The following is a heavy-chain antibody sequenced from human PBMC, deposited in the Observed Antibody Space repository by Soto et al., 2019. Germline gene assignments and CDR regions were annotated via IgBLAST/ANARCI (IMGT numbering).Heavy chain of an antibody. CDR3: ARSYSSSWHEIEKFDY. CDR1: GFTFSSYA. J-gene: IGHJ4*02. D-gene: IGHD6-13*01. V-gene: IGHV3-30-3*01. CDR2: ISYDGSNK. Sequence: QVQLVESGGGVVQPGRSLRLSCAASGFTFSSYAMHWVRQAPGKGLEWVAVISYDGSNKYYADSVKGRFTISRDNSKNTMYLQMNSMRAEDTAVSYCARSYSSSWHEIEKFDYWGQGTLVTVSS.